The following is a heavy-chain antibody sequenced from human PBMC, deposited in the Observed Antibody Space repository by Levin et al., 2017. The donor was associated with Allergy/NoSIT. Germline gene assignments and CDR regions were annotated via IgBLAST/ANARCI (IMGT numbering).Heavy chain of an antibody. J-gene: IGHJ6*03. D-gene: IGHD2-2*01. Sequence: GESLKISCSASGFTFSSYAMHWVRQAPGKGLEYVSAISSNGGSTYYADSVKGRFTISRDNSKNTLYLQMSSLRAEDTAVYYCVKDPYCSSTSCYTYYYYDYMDGWGKGTTVTVSS. CDR3: VKDPYCSSTSCYTYYYYDYMDG. V-gene: IGHV3-64D*06. CDR1: GFTFSSYA. CDR2: ISSNGGST.